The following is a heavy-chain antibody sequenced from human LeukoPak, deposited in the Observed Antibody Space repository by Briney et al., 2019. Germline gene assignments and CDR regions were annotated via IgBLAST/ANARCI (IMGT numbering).Heavy chain of an antibody. Sequence: PGRSLRLSRAASGFTFRDYAMHWVRQAPGKGLEWVAVVSYLGNDKYYADSVKGRFTISRDNSNNTLYLQINSLRTDDTGVYYCARPLERRLIHYFDFWGPGTLVTVSS. CDR2: VSYLGNDK. CDR3: ARPLERRLIHYFDF. CDR1: GFTFRDYA. D-gene: IGHD6-25*01. V-gene: IGHV3-30-3*01. J-gene: IGHJ4*02.